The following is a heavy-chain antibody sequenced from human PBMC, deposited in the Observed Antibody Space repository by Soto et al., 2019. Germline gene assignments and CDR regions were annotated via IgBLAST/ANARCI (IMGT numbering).Heavy chain of an antibody. J-gene: IGHJ6*02. D-gene: IGHD4-17*01. V-gene: IGHV2-5*02. CDR2: SYWDDDK. CDR1: GFSLSTREVG. CDR3: AHTDYAGGGSNYGMDV. Sequence: QITLKESGPTLVKPTQTLTLTCTFSGFSLSTREVGVGWIRQPPGKPLEWLALSYWDDDKRYSPPLKSRLTITKATTKHQAVITMTNMDPVDTATYCWAHTDYAGGGSNYGMDVWGQGTTVTVSS.